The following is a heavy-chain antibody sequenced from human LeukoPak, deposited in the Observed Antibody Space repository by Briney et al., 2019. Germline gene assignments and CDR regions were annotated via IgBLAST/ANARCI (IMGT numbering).Heavy chain of an antibody. CDR3: AKYSSGWCFEY. Sequence: PGGSLRLSCAASGFTFSSYAMSWVRQAPGKGLEWVSGISASGGSTYYADSVKGRFTISRDNSKNTLYLQVNSLRAEDTAVYYCAKYSSGWCFEYWGQGTLVTVSS. D-gene: IGHD6-19*01. J-gene: IGHJ4*02. V-gene: IGHV3-23*01. CDR2: ISASGGST. CDR1: GFTFSSYA.